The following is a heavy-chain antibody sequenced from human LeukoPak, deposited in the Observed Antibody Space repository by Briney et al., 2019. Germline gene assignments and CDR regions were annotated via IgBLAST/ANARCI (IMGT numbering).Heavy chain of an antibody. Sequence: SQTLSLTCTVSGGSISSGSYYWSWIRQPAGKGLEWIGRIYTSGSTNYNPSLKSRVTISVDTSKNQFSLKLSSVTAADTAVYYCASFSGSYLFDYWGQGTLVTVSS. D-gene: IGHD1-26*01. CDR2: IYTSGST. J-gene: IGHJ4*02. V-gene: IGHV4-61*02. CDR1: GGSISSGSYY. CDR3: ASFSGSYLFDY.